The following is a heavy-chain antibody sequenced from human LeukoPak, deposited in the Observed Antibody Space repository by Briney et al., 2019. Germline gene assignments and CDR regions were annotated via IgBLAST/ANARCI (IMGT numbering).Heavy chain of an antibody. Sequence: PGGSRRLPCATSGFTFTSYPRTWVPQAPGAGLEWISSILSDSGTTIHYADSVRGRFTISRDNAKNSLFLQMNSLRVEDSAVYYCVRGTSHPVWGQGTTVTVSS. J-gene: IGHJ3*01. V-gene: IGHV3-48*04. CDR2: ILSDSGTTI. CDR1: GFTFTSYP. D-gene: IGHD1-14*01. CDR3: VRGTSHPV.